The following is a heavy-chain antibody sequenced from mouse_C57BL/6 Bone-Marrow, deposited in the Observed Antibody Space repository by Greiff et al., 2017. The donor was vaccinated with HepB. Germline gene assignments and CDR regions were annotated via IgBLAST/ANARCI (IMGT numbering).Heavy chain of an antibody. CDR3: ARDITTVYYFDY. Sequence: EVKLEESGPGLVKPSQSLSLTCSVTGYSITSGYYWNWIRQFPGNKLEWMGYISYDGSNNYNPSLKNRISITRDTSKNQFFLKLNSVTTEDTATYYCARDITTVYYFDYWGQGTTLTVSS. D-gene: IGHD1-1*01. V-gene: IGHV3-6*01. J-gene: IGHJ2*01. CDR1: GYSITSGYY. CDR2: ISYDGSN.